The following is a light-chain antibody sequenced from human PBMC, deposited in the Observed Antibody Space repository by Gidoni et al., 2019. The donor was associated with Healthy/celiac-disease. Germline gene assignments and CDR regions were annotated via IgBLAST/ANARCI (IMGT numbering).Light chain of an antibody. V-gene: IGKV3-20*01. Sequence: EIVLTQSPGTLSLSPGERATLSCRASQSVRSFYLAWYQQKPGQAPRLLIYGALSRATGIPDRFSGTGSGTDFTLTISRLEPEDFAVYYCQQYYSSPYTFGQGTKLEIK. CDR1: QSVRSFY. CDR3: QQYYSSPYT. J-gene: IGKJ2*01. CDR2: GAL.